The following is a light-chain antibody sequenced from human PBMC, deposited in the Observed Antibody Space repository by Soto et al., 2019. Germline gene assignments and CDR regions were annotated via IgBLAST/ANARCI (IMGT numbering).Light chain of an antibody. J-gene: IGKJ5*01. Sequence: EVVMTQSPATLSVSPGERATLSCRASESVSRNLALYQQKPCQAPRLLIYDAYTRATGIPDRFSGGGSGTEFTLTISSLQSEDFVVYYCQQYNSWPPITCGQGTRLEIK. CDR1: ESVSRN. CDR3: QQYNSWPPIT. CDR2: DAY. V-gene: IGKV3-15*01.